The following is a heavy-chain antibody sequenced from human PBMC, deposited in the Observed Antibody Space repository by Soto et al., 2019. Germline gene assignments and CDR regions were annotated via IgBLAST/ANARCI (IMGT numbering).Heavy chain of an antibody. D-gene: IGHD5-12*01. CDR1: GFTFSSYG. CDR3: AKVNERWLQETSFDY. J-gene: IGHJ4*02. CDR2: ISYDGSNK. Sequence: RLSCAAAGFTFSSYGMHWVRQAPGKGLEWVAVISYDGSNKYYADSVKCRFTISRDNSKNTLYLQMNSLRAEDTAVYYCAKVNERWLQETSFDYWRQGTLVTVSS. V-gene: IGHV3-30*18.